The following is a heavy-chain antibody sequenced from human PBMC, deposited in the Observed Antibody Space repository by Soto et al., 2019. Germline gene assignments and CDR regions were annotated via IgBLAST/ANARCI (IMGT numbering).Heavy chain of an antibody. V-gene: IGHV3-23*01. J-gene: IGHJ4*02. D-gene: IGHD3-22*01. CDR1: GFTFSSYA. Sequence: GESLKISCAASGFTFSSYAMSWVRQAPGKGLEWVSAIGGSGGSTYYADSVKGRFTISRDNSKNTLYLQMNSLRAEDTAVYYCAKDRDYDKGLAYYFDYWGQGTLVTVSS. CDR2: IGGSGGST. CDR3: AKDRDYDKGLAYYFDY.